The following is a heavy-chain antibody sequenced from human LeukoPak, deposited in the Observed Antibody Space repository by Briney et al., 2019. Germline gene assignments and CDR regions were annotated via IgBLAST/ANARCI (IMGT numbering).Heavy chain of an antibody. CDR1: GFTFSDYN. CDR2: ISTSSGAI. D-gene: IGHD5-12*01. V-gene: IGHV3-11*01. Sequence: GGSLRLSCAASGFTFSDYNINWIRQAPGKGLEWVSSISTSSGAIYYADSVKGRFTISRDNTKNSLFLQMNSLRAEDTAVYYCARVRGGRWLDAFDIWGQGTMVTVSS. CDR3: ARVRGGRWLDAFDI. J-gene: IGHJ3*02.